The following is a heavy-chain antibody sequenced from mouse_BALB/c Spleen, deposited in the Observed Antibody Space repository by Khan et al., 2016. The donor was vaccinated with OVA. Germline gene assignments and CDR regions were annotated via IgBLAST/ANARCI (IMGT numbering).Heavy chain of an antibody. Sequence: VELVESGAELAKPGASVKMSCKASGYTFTTYWMHWIKQRPGQGLEWIGYINPITGYTEYNQKFKDKATLTTDKSSSTAYMQLSSLTFEDSAVYYCTRRGLYVIFAYWGQGTLVTVSA. D-gene: IGHD2-10*02. CDR1: GYTFTTYW. CDR2: INPITGYT. CDR3: TRRGLYVIFAY. J-gene: IGHJ3*01. V-gene: IGHV1-7*01.